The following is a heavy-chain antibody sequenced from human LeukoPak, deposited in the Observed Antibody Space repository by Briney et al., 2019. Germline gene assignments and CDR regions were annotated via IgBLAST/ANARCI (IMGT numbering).Heavy chain of an antibody. CDR1: GYTFTSYA. CDR2: INTNTGNP. CDR3: ARDLSMVGSWDPDYYYYYGMYV. D-gene: IGHD6-13*01. J-gene: IGHJ6*02. Sequence: ASVKVSCKASGYTFTSYAMNWVRQAPGQGLEWMGWINTNTGNPTYAQGFTGRFVFSLDTSVRTAYLQISSLKAEDTAVYYCARDLSMVGSWDPDYYYYYGMYVCGQGTTVTASS. V-gene: IGHV7-4-1*02.